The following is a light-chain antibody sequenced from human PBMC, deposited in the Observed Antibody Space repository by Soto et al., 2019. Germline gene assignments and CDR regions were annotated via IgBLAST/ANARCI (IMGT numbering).Light chain of an antibody. J-gene: IGKJ1*01. CDR2: AAF. Sequence: DIQMTQSPSSLSASVGDRVTITCRASRSISNYLNWYQQKPGKAPKLLIYAAFSLQSGVPSRFSGSGSGTDFTLTISSLQPEDFATYYCQQSYSTPPWTFGQGTNVEIK. V-gene: IGKV1-39*01. CDR3: QQSYSTPPWT. CDR1: RSISNY.